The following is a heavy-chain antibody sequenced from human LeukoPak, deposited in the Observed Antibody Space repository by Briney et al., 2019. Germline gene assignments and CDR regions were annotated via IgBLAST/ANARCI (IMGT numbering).Heavy chain of an antibody. Sequence: GASVKVSCTASGGTFSSYAISWVRQAPGQGLEWMGRIIPIFGIANYAQKFQGRVTITADKSTSTAYMELSSLRSEDTAVYYCARSSGYGGYDYWGQGTLVTVSS. J-gene: IGHJ4*02. V-gene: IGHV1-69*04. D-gene: IGHD4-23*01. CDR2: IIPIFGIA. CDR3: ARSSGYGGYDY. CDR1: GGTFSSYA.